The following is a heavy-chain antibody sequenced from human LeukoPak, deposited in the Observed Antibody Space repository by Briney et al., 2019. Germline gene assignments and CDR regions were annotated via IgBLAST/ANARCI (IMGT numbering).Heavy chain of an antibody. J-gene: IGHJ4*02. Sequence: GGSLRLXCAASGFTFSSYSMNWVRQAPGKGLEWVSYISSASNTIYYADSVKGRFTISRDNAKNSLYLQMNSLRAEDTAVYYCARDRLLWFGEFWGQGTLVTVSS. CDR1: GFTFSSYS. CDR2: ISSASNTI. V-gene: IGHV3-48*04. D-gene: IGHD3-10*01. CDR3: ARDRLLWFGEF.